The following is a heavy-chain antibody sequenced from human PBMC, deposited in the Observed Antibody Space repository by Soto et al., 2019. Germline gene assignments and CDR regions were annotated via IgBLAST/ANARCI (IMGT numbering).Heavy chain of an antibody. CDR1: GFTFSRFG. CDR3: VKDSDQLLFDYYYYGMDV. D-gene: IGHD2-2*01. V-gene: IGHV3-30*18. Sequence: QVQLVESGGGVVHPGRSLRLSCAASGFTFSRFGIHWVRQAPGKGLEWVAVVSYDGSLKYYADSVKGRFTISRDNSKNTLYLQMNSLRPEDTALYYCVKDSDQLLFDYYYYGMDVWGQGTTVTVSS. J-gene: IGHJ6*02. CDR2: VSYDGSLK.